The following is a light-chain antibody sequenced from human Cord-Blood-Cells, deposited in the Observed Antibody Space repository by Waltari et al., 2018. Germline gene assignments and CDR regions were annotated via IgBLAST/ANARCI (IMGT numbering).Light chain of an antibody. Sequence: DIQMTQSPYTLSASVGDRVTITCRASQSISSWLAWYQQKPGKAPKLLIYKASSLESGVPSRFSGSGSGTEFTLTISSLQPDEFATYYCQQYNSYSRTFGQGTKVEIK. CDR3: QQYNSYSRT. CDR2: KAS. V-gene: IGKV1-5*03. CDR1: QSISSW. J-gene: IGKJ1*01.